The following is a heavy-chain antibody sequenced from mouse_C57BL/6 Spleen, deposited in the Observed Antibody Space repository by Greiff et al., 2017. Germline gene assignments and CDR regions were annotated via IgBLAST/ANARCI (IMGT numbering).Heavy chain of an antibody. Sequence: VQLKQSGPELVKPGASVKMSCKASGYTFTDYNMHWVKQSHGKSLEWIGYINPNNGGTSYNQKFKGKATLTVNKSSSTAYMEHRSLTSEDSAVYYCARIDGYPPWYFDVWGTGTTVTVSS. CDR2: INPNNGGT. D-gene: IGHD2-3*01. CDR1: GYTFTDYN. V-gene: IGHV1-22*01. CDR3: ARIDGYPPWYFDV. J-gene: IGHJ1*03.